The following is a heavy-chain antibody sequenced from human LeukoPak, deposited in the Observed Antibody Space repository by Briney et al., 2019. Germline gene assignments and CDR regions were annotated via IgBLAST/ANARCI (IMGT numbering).Heavy chain of an antibody. CDR2: ISGSGGST. CDR3: AKECDYGNTSHMPCY. CDR1: GFAFNNYV. D-gene: IGHD4-17*01. Sequence: GGSLRLSCAASGFAFNNYVMTWVRQAPGKGLEWVSSISGSGGSTYYTDSVKGRFTMSRDNSKNTLYLQMNSLRVEDTAVYYCAKECDYGNTSHMPCYWGQGTLVTVSS. V-gene: IGHV3-23*01. J-gene: IGHJ4*02.